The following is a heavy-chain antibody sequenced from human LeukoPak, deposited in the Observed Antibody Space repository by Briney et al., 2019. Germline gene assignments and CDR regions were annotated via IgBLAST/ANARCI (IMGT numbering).Heavy chain of an antibody. CDR2: INHRGST. CDR1: GGSFCGYY. V-gene: IGHV4-34*01. Sequence: SETLSVTCAVYGGSFCGYYWSWIRQPPGKRLEWIGEINHRGSTNYNPSLKSRVTISVDTSKHQFSLKLSSVTAADTAVYYCASNGIAARLFDYWGQGTLVTVSS. J-gene: IGHJ4*02. D-gene: IGHD6-6*01. CDR3: ASNGIAARLFDY.